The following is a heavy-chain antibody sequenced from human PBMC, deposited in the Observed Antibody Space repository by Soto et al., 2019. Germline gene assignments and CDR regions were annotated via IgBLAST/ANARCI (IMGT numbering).Heavy chain of an antibody. Sequence: SVKVSCKASGGTFSSYAISWVRQAPGQGLEWMGGIIPIFGTANYAQKFQGRVTITADKSTSTAYMELSSLRSEDTAVYYCARDGGCSSTSCYRGDYYYYYGMDVWGQGTTVTVSS. CDR1: GGTFSSYA. CDR3: ARDGGCSSTSCYRGDYYYYYGMDV. D-gene: IGHD2-2*02. J-gene: IGHJ6*02. V-gene: IGHV1-69*06. CDR2: IIPIFGTA.